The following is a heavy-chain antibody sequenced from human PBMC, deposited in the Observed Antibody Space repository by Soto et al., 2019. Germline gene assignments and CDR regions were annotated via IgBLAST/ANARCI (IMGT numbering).Heavy chain of an antibody. V-gene: IGHV1-18*01. CDR3: AKVSIWKDGFGMDV. D-gene: IGHD1-1*01. J-gene: IGHJ6*02. CDR1: GYTFTSYG. CDR2: ISAYNGNT. Sequence: ASVKVSCKASGYTFTSYGISWVRQAPGQGLEWMGWISAYNGNTNYAQKLQGRVTMTTDTSTSTAYMELRSLRSDDTAVYYCAKVSIWKDGFGMDVWGQGTMVTVSS.